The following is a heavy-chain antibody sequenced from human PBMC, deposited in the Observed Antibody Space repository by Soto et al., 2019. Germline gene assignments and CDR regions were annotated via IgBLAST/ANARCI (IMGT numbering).Heavy chain of an antibody. D-gene: IGHD5-18*01. CDR2: IFSSGST. V-gene: IGHV4-4*07. CDR3: AREGSYGAYNFAHGIQLWTFDF. J-gene: IGHJ4*02. Sequence: SATLSLTCTVSGGSINTFYWSWVRQPAGKGLEWIGRIFSSGSTSFNPSLESRVAMSVDTSKNHFSLNLSSVTAADMAVYYCAREGSYGAYNFAHGIQLWTFDFWGQGALVTVSS. CDR1: GGSINTFY.